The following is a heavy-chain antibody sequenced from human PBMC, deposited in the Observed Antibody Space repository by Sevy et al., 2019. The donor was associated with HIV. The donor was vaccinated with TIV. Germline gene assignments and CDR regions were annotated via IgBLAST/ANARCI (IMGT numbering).Heavy chain of an antibody. CDR2: LPYDGSKE. Sequence: GGCLRLSCAASGFRFSSYGMNWVRQAPGKGLEWVAFLPYDGSKEVYAASVKGRFTMSRDNSKNSLYLQMNSLRAEDTAVYYCTKDMVTFGGIIANSPGGFDIWGQGTMVTVSS. D-gene: IGHD3-16*02. V-gene: IGHV3-30*02. CDR1: GFRFSSYG. J-gene: IGHJ3*02. CDR3: TKDMVTFGGIIANSPGGFDI.